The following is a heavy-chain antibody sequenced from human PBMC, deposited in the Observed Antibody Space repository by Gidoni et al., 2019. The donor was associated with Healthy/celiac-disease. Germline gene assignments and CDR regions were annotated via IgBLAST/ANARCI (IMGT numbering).Heavy chain of an antibody. V-gene: IGHV4-39*01. J-gene: IGHJ6*02. Sequence: QLQLQESGPGLVKPSETLSLTCTVSGGSISSSSYYWGWIRQPPGKGLEWIGSIYYSGSTYYNPSLKSRVTISVDTSKNQFSLKLSSVTAADTAVYYCARYYYDSSGYPVTRWPNYYYYYGMDVWGQGTTVTVSS. CDR2: IYYSGST. CDR3: ARYYYDSSGYPVTRWPNYYYYYGMDV. CDR1: GGSISSSSYY. D-gene: IGHD3-22*01.